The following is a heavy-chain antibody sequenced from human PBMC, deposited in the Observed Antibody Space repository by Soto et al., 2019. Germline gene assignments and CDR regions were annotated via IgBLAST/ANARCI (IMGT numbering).Heavy chain of an antibody. CDR3: AKNEYRGYDPGWFDP. Sequence: QVQLVESGGGVVQPGRSLRLSCAASGFTFSSYGMHWVRQAPGKGLEWVPVISYDGSNKYYADSVKGRFTISRDNSKNTLYLKMNSLSAEDTVLYYGAKNEYRGYDPGWFDPWGQGTLVTVSS. J-gene: IGHJ5*02. V-gene: IGHV3-30*18. CDR1: GFTFSSYG. CDR2: ISYDGSNK. D-gene: IGHD5-12*01.